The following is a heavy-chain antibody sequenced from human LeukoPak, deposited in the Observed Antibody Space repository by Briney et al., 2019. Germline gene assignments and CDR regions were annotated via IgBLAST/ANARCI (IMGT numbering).Heavy chain of an antibody. D-gene: IGHD6-19*01. CDR3: TTITVAAAFDY. CDR1: GFTSGFTFSDYE. Sequence: GGSLRLSCAVSGFTSGFTFSDYEMNWVRQAPGKGLEWVSCISSSGSTKYYADSVKGRFTISRDNAKNSLYLQMNSLRAEDTAVYYCTTITVAAAFDYWGQGTLVTVSS. CDR2: ISSSGSTK. J-gene: IGHJ4*02. V-gene: IGHV3-48*03.